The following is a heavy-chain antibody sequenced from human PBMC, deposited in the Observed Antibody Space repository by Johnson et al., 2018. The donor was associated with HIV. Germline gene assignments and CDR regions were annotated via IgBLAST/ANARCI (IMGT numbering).Heavy chain of an antibody. CDR1: GFTFSSYG. D-gene: IGHD1-20*01. CDR3: AKGGDNWKFDGFDS. CDR2: ISYDGSDK. Sequence: QVQLVESGGGVVQPGRSLRLSCAASGFTFSSYGMHWARQAPGKGLEWVATISYDGSDKYFADSVKGRFTIFRANSKNTLYLQLNSLRAEDTAVYYGAKGGDNWKFDGFDSWGQGTMVTVSS. J-gene: IGHJ3*02. V-gene: IGHV3-30*18.